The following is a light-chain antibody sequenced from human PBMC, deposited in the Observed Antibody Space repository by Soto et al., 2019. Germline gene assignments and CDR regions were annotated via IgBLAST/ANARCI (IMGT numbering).Light chain of an antibody. CDR1: SSNIGSNT. Sequence: QSVLTQPPSASGTPGQIVAISCSGSSSNIGSNTVTWYQQLPGTAPKLLIYGNSNRPSGVPDRFSGSKSGTSASLAITGLQAEDEADYYCQSYDNSLSWVFGGGTKVTVL. CDR3: QSYDNSLSWV. J-gene: IGLJ3*02. V-gene: IGLV1-44*01. CDR2: GNS.